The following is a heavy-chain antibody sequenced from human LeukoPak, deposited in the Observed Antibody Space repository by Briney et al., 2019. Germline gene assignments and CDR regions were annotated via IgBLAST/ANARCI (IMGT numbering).Heavy chain of an antibody. CDR1: GGTFSSYA. Sequence: ASVKVSCKASGGTFSSYAISWVQQAPGQGLEWMGGIIPIFGTANYAQKFQGRVTITADESTSTAYMELSSLRSEDTAVYYCASSDYYGSGTRIWGQGTLVTVSS. V-gene: IGHV1-69*13. CDR3: ASSDYYGSGTRI. D-gene: IGHD3-10*01. CDR2: IIPIFGTA. J-gene: IGHJ4*02.